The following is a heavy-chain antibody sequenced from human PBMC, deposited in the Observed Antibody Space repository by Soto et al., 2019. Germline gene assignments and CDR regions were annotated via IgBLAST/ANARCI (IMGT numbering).Heavy chain of an antibody. D-gene: IGHD3-22*01. V-gene: IGHV1-18*01. CDR1: GYTFTSYG. CDR2: ISAYNGNT. CDR3: ASGRYYYDSSGYSLDY. Sequence: ASVKVSCKASGYTFTSYGISWVRQAPGQGLEWMGWISAYNGNTNYAQKLQGRVTMTTDTSTSTAYMELRSLRSDDTAVYYCASGRYYYDSSGYSLDYWGQGTLVTVSS. J-gene: IGHJ4*02.